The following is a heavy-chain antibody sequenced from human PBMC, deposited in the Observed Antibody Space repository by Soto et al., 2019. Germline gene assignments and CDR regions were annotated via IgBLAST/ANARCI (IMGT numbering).Heavy chain of an antibody. J-gene: IGHJ4*02. CDR2: IITISGTA. V-gene: IGHV1-69*01. CDR3: ARDYYDSSGRRHYFDS. Sequence: QVQLMQSGAVVKKPGSSVKVSCKASGGTFSTNAISWVRQAPGQGLEWMGAIITISGTAHYVQKFQGRVTITADESTTTAYMELSSLRSDDTAVYYCARDYYDSSGRRHYFDSWGQGTMVTVSS. D-gene: IGHD3-22*01. CDR1: GGTFSTNA.